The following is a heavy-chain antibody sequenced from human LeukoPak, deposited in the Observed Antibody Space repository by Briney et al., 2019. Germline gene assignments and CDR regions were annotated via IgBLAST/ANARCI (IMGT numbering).Heavy chain of an antibody. J-gene: IGHJ4*02. D-gene: IGHD3-10*01. CDR1: GFTFSSYA. Sequence: GGSLRLSCAASGFTFSSYAMHWVRQAPGKGLEWVAVISYDGSNKYYADSVKGRFTISRDNSKNTLYLQMNSLRAEDTAVYYCARGVRGVIGDYFDYWGQGTLVTVSS. V-gene: IGHV3-30-3*01. CDR2: ISYDGSNK. CDR3: ARGVRGVIGDYFDY.